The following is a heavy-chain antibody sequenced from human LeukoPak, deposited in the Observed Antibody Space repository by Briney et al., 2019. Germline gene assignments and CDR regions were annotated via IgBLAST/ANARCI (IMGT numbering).Heavy chain of an antibody. J-gene: IGHJ2*01. Sequence: SETLSLTCTVSGGSIRSNNYYWGWVRQPPGKGLEWIGTIYYSGSTSYNPSLKSRVTISVDMCKNQFSLKLSSVTAADTAVYYPYYYDTSTYWYFDLWGRGTLVTVSS. CDR2: IYYSGST. CDR1: GGSIRSNNYY. V-gene: IGHV4-39*01. D-gene: IGHD3-22*01. CDR3: YYYDTSTYWYFDL.